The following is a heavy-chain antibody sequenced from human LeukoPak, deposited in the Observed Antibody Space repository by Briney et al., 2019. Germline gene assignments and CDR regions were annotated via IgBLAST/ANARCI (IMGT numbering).Heavy chain of an antibody. V-gene: IGHV4-39*02. CDR1: GGSISSSSYY. CDR3: ARDSYPRNP. J-gene: IGHJ5*02. CDR2: IYYSGST. D-gene: IGHD2-21*01. Sequence: PSETLSLTCTVSGGSISSSSYYWGWIRQPPGKGLEWIGSIYYSGSTYYNPSLKSRVTISVDTSKNQFSLKLSSVTAADTAVYYCARDSYPRNPWGQGTLVTVSS.